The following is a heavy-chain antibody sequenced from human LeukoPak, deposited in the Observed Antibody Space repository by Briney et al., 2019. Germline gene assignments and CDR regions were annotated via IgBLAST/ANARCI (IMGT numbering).Heavy chain of an antibody. D-gene: IGHD6-19*01. CDR3: AKDLGSGWSPYYFDY. J-gene: IGHJ4*02. CDR2: ISGSGGST. Sequence: GGSLRLSCAASGFTFINYAMSWVRQAPGKGLEWVSAISGSGGSTYYADSVKGRFSISRDNSKNTLYLQMDSLRAEDTAVYYRAKDLGSGWSPYYFDYWGQGTLVTVSS. V-gene: IGHV3-23*01. CDR1: GFTFINYA.